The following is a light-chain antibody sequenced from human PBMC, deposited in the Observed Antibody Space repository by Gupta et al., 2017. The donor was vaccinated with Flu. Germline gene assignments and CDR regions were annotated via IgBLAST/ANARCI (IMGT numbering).Light chain of an antibody. CDR3: QEADKNNNVV. CDR2: KDT. J-gene: IGLJ2*01. V-gene: IGLV3-25*03. CDR1: VFSEAY. Sequence: SDLTQPPSVSVSPGQTAKISCSGDVFSEAYVYWYQQKPGQAPVVVLPKDTVRPSGIPERGSGCTTGTNATSLISGGEEEGDADDYCQEADKNNNVVFGGGTRFTVL.